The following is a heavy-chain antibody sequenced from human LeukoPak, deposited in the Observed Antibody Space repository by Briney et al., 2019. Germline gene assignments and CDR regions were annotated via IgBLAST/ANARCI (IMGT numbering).Heavy chain of an antibody. Sequence: KTSQTLSLTCTVSGGSISSGDYYWSWIRQPPGKGLEWIGYIYYSGSTYYNPSLKSRLTISVDTSKNQFSLKLSSVTAADTAVYYCARSGNYPSNPFDSWGQGTLVTVSS. CDR3: ARSGNYPSNPFDS. CDR2: IYYSGST. D-gene: IGHD1-14*01. V-gene: IGHV4-30-4*08. J-gene: IGHJ4*02. CDR1: GGSISSGDYY.